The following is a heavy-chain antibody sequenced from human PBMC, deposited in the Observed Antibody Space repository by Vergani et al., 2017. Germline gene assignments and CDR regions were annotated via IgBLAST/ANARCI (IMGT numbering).Heavy chain of an antibody. Sequence: EVQLLESGGGLVQPGGSLSLSCAASGFTFSSYAMSWVRQAPGKGLEWVSAISGSGGSTYYADAVKGRFTISRDNSKNTLYLQMNSLRAEDTAVYYCAKVGRIAAAVKGFDYWGQGTLVTVSS. CDR3: AKVGRIAAAVKGFDY. J-gene: IGHJ4*02. V-gene: IGHV3-23*01. CDR1: GFTFSSYA. CDR2: ISGSGGST. D-gene: IGHD6-13*01.